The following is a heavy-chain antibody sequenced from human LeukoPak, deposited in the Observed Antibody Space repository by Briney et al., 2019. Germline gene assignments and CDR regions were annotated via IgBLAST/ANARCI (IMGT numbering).Heavy chain of an antibody. Sequence: SETLSLTCTVSGGSISSYYWSWIRQPPGKGLEWIGYIYYSGSTNYNPSLKSRVTISVDTSKNQFSLKLSSVTAADTAVYYCARDRFLAAADWFDPWGQGTLVTVSS. D-gene: IGHD6-13*01. CDR2: IYYSGST. CDR3: ARDRFLAAADWFDP. CDR1: GGSISSYY. V-gene: IGHV4-59*01. J-gene: IGHJ5*02.